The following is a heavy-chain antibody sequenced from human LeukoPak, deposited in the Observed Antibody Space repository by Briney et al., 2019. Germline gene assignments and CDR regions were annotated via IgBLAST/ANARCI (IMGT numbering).Heavy chain of an antibody. V-gene: IGHV3-9*01. CDR3: AKDMDYGGNYYFDY. CDR1: GFTFDDYA. D-gene: IGHD4-23*01. J-gene: IGHJ4*02. Sequence: GRSLRLSCAASGFTFDDYAMHWVRQAPGKGLEWVSGISWNSGSIGYADSVKGRFTISRDNAKNSLYLQMNSLRAEDTALYYCAKDMDYGGNYYFDYWGQGTLVTVSS. CDR2: ISWNSGSI.